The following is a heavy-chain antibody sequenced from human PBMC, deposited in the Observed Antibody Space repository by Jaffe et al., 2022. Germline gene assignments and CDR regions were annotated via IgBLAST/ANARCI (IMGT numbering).Heavy chain of an antibody. J-gene: IGHJ3*02. CDR1: GYTFTGYY. V-gene: IGHV1-2*02. CDR3: ARDRTSVFIPAPTDAFDI. CDR2: MNPNSGGT. D-gene: IGHD2-8*01. Sequence: QVQLVQSGAEVKKPGASVKVSCKASGYTFTGYYMHWVRQAPGQGLEWMGWMNPNSGGTNYGQKFQGRVTMTRDTSISTAYMELSRLRSDDTAVYYCARDRTSVFIPAPTDAFDIWGQGTMVTVSS.